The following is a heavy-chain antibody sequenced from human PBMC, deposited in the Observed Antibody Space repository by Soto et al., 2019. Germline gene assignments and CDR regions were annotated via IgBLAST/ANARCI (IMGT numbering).Heavy chain of an antibody. D-gene: IGHD4-17*01. CDR3: ARDSDGDYSVFDY. Sequence: SETMSLTCTVAGGSISSYYWSWIRQPPGKGLEWIGYIYYSGSTNYNPSLKSRVTISVDTSKNQFSLKLSSVTAADTAVYYCARDSDGDYSVFDYWGQGTLVTVSS. CDR1: GGSISSYY. V-gene: IGHV4-59*01. CDR2: IYYSGST. J-gene: IGHJ4*02.